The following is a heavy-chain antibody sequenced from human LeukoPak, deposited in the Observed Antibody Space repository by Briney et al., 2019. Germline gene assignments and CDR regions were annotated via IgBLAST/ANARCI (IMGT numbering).Heavy chain of an antibody. CDR3: ARTPEYCSGGSCYSEGYFDY. CDR2: ISSDVSKK. J-gene: IGHJ4*02. Sequence: PGGSLRLSCAASGFSFSSYGMNWVRQAPGKGLEWVAIISSDVSKKYHADSVKGRFTISRDNSKNTLYLQMGSLRTEDMAVYYCARTPEYCSGGSCYSEGYFDYWGQGTLVTVSS. V-gene: IGHV3-30*03. CDR1: GFSFSSYG. D-gene: IGHD2-15*01.